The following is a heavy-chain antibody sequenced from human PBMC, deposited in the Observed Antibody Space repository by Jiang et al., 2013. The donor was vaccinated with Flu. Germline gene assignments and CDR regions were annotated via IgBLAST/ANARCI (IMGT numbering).Heavy chain of an antibody. CDR2: INPSSGGT. CDR1: GYPFSDYY. Sequence: GAEVKKPGASVKVSCETSGYPFSDYYIHWVRQAPGQGLEWMGWINPSSGGTNFAQKFQGRVTMTGDTSITTAYMELTRLTSDDTAVYFCAKXLSXNYFILVVTLLTPWGQGTLVTVSS. J-gene: IGHJ4*02. V-gene: IGHV1-2*02. D-gene: IGHD3-22*01. CDR3: AKXLSXNYFILVVTLLTP.